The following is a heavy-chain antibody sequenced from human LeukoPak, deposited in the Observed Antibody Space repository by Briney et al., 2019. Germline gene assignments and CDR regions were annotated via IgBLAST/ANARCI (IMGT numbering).Heavy chain of an antibody. Sequence: HPGGSLRLSCAASGFTFSSYSMNWVRQAPGKGLEWVSYISSSSSNIYYADPVKGRFTISRDNAKNSRYLQMNSLRAEDTAVYYCARGQKDFDQWGQGTLVSVSS. V-gene: IGHV3-48*01. J-gene: IGHJ4*02. CDR3: ARGQKDFDQ. CDR2: ISSSSSNI. CDR1: GFTFSSYS.